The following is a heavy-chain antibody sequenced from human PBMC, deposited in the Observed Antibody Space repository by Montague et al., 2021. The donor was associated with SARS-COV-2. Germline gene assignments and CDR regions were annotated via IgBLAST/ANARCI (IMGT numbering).Heavy chain of an antibody. CDR1: GVSISSYY. Sequence: SETLSLTCSVSGVSISSYYWSWIRQPPGKGLEWIGYISKNGNTNYNPSLQSRVIISLDTSKNQVSLRLSSVTAADTAVYYCVRGATRTFDYWGQGTLVTVSS. V-gene: IGHV4-59*01. D-gene: IGHD5-12*01. CDR3: VRGATRTFDY. J-gene: IGHJ4*02. CDR2: ISKNGNT.